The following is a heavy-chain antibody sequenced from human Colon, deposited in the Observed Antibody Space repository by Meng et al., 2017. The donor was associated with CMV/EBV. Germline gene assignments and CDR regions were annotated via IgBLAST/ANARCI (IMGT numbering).Heavy chain of an antibody. V-gene: IGHV3-30-3*01. CDR1: GFTFSSYA. CDR3: ARDPAGVDY. J-gene: IGHJ4*02. CDR2: ISYDGSNK. Sequence: GGSPRLSCAASGFTFSSYAMNWVRQAQGKGLEWVTVISYDGSNKYYADSVKGRFTISRDNSKNTLYLQMNSLRAEDTAVYYCARDPAGVDYWGQGTLVTVSS.